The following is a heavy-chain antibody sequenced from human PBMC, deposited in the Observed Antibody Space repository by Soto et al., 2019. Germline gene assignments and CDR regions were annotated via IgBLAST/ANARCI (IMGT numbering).Heavy chain of an antibody. CDR3: ARQFDTSGWYDY. Sequence: PGESLKTSWKGSGYSFTSYWIGWVRQMPGKGLGWMGIIYLDDSDTRYSPSFQGQVTISADKSISTAYLQWSSLKTSDTAMYYCARQFDTSGWYDYWGQGTLVTVSS. CDR1: GYSFTSYW. CDR2: IYLDDSDT. J-gene: IGHJ4*02. V-gene: IGHV5-51*01. D-gene: IGHD6-19*01.